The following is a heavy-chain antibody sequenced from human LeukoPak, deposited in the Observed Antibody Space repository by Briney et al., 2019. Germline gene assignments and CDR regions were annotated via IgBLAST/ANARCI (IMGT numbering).Heavy chain of an antibody. CDR2: ISYDGSNK. V-gene: IGHV3-30*18. CDR3: AKETGYSSGTDY. CDR1: GFTFSSYG. D-gene: IGHD6-19*01. Sequence: PGGSLRLSCAASGFTFSSYGMHWVRQAPGKGLEWVAVISYDGSNKYYADSVKGRFTISRDNSKNTLYLQMNSLRAEDTAVYYCAKETGYSSGTDYWGQGTLVTASS. J-gene: IGHJ4*02.